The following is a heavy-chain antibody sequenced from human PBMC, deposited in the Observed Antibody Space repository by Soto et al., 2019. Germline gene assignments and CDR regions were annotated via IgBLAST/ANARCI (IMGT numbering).Heavy chain of an antibody. Sequence: QVQVVESGGGVVQPGRSLRLSCAASGFTFSSYGMHWVRQAPGKGLEWVALISYDGSNTYYADSVKGRFTISRDNSKNTLYLQLNSLRAEDTAVYYCANGGGGDDDLPHFGYWGQGTLVTVSS. V-gene: IGHV3-30*18. CDR2: ISYDGSNT. CDR1: GFTFSSYG. J-gene: IGHJ4*02. D-gene: IGHD2-21*02. CDR3: ANGGGGDDDLPHFGY.